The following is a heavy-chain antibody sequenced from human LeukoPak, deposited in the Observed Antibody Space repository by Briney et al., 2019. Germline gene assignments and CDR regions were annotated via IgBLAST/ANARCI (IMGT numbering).Heavy chain of an antibody. D-gene: IGHD2-21*02. J-gene: IGHJ4*02. Sequence: ASVKVSCKASGYTFTSYGISWVRQAPGQGLEWMGWISAYNGNTNYAQKLQGRVTMTTDTSTSTAYMELRSLRSDDTAVYYCARDHYHKIHSVMVTAPDYWGQGTLVIVSS. V-gene: IGHV1-18*01. CDR2: ISAYNGNT. CDR1: GYTFTSYG. CDR3: ARDHYHKIHSVMVTAPDY.